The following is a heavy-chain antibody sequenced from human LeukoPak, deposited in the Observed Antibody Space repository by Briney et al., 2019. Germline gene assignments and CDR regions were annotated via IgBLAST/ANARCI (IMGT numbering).Heavy chain of an antibody. CDR3: ARTRSFGPRVWFDP. Sequence: SETLSLTCAVYGGSFSGYYWSWIRQPPGKGLEWIGEINHSGSTNYNPSLKSRVTISVDTSKNQFSLKLSSVTAADTAVYYCARTRSFGPRVWFDPWGQGILVTVSS. CDR2: INHSGST. D-gene: IGHD2/OR15-2a*01. CDR1: GGSFSGYY. V-gene: IGHV4-34*01. J-gene: IGHJ5*02.